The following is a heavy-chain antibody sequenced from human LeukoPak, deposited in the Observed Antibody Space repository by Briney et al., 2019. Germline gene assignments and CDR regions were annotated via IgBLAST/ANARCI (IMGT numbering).Heavy chain of an antibody. J-gene: IGHJ4*02. CDR1: GYTFTSYD. Sequence: GASVKVSCKASGYTFTSYDINWVRQATGQGLEWMGWMNLKNGNTGYTQKFQGRVTMTRDTSISTAYMELGSLRSEDTAMYYCARVNGDIDYWGQGTLVTVSS. CDR2: MNLKNGNT. CDR3: ARVNGDIDY. V-gene: IGHV1-8*01. D-gene: IGHD4-17*01.